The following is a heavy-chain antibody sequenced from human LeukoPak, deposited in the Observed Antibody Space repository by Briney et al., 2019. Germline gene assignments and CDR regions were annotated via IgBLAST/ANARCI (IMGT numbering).Heavy chain of an antibody. CDR2: IYYSGST. V-gene: IGHV4-59*08. CDR1: GGSISSYY. D-gene: IGHD1-7*01. J-gene: IGHJ4*02. Sequence: SETLSLTCTVSGGSISSYYWSWIRQPPGKGLEWIGYIYYSGSTNYNPSLKSRVTISVDTSKNQFSLKLSSVTAADTAVYYCASQSSKYNWNYGEFDYWGQGTLVTVSS. CDR3: ASQSSKYNWNYGEFDY.